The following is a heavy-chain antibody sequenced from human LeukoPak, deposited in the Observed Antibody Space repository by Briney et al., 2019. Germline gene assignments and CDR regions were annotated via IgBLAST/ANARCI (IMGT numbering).Heavy chain of an antibody. V-gene: IGHV4-34*01. Sequence: PSETLSLTCAVYGGSFSGYHWSWIRQPPGKGLEWIGEINHSGSTNYNPSLKSRVTISVDTSKNQFSLKLSSVTAADTAVYYCARVAAAAAFDYWGQGTLVTVSS. D-gene: IGHD6-13*01. CDR1: GGSFSGYH. J-gene: IGHJ4*02. CDR2: INHSGST. CDR3: ARVAAAAAFDY.